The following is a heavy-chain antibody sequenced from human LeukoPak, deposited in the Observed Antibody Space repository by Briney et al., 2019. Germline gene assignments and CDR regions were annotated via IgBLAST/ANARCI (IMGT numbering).Heavy chain of an antibody. J-gene: IGHJ4*02. V-gene: IGHV4-34*01. D-gene: IGHD1-26*01. Sequence: SETLSLTCAVYGGSFSGYYWSWIRQPPGKGLEWNGEINHSGSTNYNPSLKSRVTISVDTSKNQFSLKLSSVTAADTAVYYCARGQGAEVDYWGQGTLVTVSS. CDR2: INHSGST. CDR3: ARGQGAEVDY. CDR1: GGSFSGYY.